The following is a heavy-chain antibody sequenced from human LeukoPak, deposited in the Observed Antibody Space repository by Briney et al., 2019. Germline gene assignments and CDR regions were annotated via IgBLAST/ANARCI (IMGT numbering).Heavy chain of an antibody. Sequence: TGGSLRLSCAASGFTLSSYWMSWVRQAPGKGLEWVANIKQDGSEKYYVDSVKGRFTISRDNAKNSLYLQMNSLRAEDTAVYYCAREITMIKRAFDIWGQGTMVTVSS. J-gene: IGHJ3*02. V-gene: IGHV3-7*01. CDR1: GFTLSSYW. CDR3: AREITMIKRAFDI. D-gene: IGHD3-22*01. CDR2: IKQDGSEK.